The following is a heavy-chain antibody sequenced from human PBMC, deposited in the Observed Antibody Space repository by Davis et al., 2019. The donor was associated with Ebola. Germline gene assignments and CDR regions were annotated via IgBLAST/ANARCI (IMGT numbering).Heavy chain of an antibody. D-gene: IGHD3-3*01. CDR1: GFTFSGYG. Sequence: GESLKISCAASGFTFSGYGMNWVRQAPGKGLEWVANINHDGSEKYYLASVKGRFTISRDNAKNSVDLQMHSLRAEDTAVYYCARERLSGFWSGYPDYWGQGTLVTVSS. CDR3: ARERLSGFWSGYPDY. CDR2: INHDGSEK. V-gene: IGHV3-7*01. J-gene: IGHJ4*02.